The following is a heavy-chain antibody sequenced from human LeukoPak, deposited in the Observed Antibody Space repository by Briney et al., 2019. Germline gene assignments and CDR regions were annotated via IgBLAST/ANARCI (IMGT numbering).Heavy chain of an antibody. V-gene: IGHV1-58*01. CDR3: AAEAPQYDSAFYL. CDR1: GFTFSSSA. J-gene: IGHJ4*02. D-gene: IGHD3-3*01. Sequence: SVKVSCKGSGFTFSSSAVQWVGQARGQRLEWIGWIVVGSGNTDYAQKFQERVTITRDMSTSTAYMELSSLRSEDTAVYYCAAEAPQYDSAFYLWGQGTLVTVSS. CDR2: IVVGSGNT.